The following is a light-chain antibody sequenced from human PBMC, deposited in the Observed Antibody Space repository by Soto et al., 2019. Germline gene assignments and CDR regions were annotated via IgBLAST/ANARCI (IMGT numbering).Light chain of an antibody. V-gene: IGKV2-30*01. CDR3: MQGTNGPYT. CDR2: RVS. J-gene: IGKJ2*01. Sequence: DIVMTQSPLSRPVTLGQPASISCRSSRSLVYKDGNTYLNWFHQRPGQSPRRLIYRVSDRDSGVLDRLIGTGSGTDFSLQISRVEAEDLGVYYCMQGTNGPYTFGLGTELEIK. CDR1: RSLVYKDGNTY.